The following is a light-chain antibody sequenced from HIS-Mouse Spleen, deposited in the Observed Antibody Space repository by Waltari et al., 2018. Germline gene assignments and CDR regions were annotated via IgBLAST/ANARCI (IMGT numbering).Light chain of an antibody. CDR3: YSTDSSGNHRV. CDR2: EES. V-gene: IGLV3-10*01. J-gene: IGLJ2*01. CDR1: ALPKKY. Sequence: SYELTQPPSVSVSPGQTARITCPGDALPKKYAYWYQQKSGQAPVLVIYEESKRPSGSPERFSGSSSGTMATWTISGAQVEDEADYYCYSTDSSGNHRVFGGGTKLTVL.